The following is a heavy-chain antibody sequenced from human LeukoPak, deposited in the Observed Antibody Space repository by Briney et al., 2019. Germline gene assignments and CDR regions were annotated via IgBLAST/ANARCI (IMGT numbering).Heavy chain of an antibody. Sequence: ASVKVSCKASGYTFTGYYMHWVRQAPGQGLEWMGWINPNSGGTNYAQKFQGRVTMTRDTSISTAYMELSRLRSEDTAVYYCARGSVLRFLEWLFQPDFDYWGQGTLVTVSS. D-gene: IGHD3-3*01. CDR2: INPNSGGT. CDR3: ARGSVLRFLEWLFQPDFDY. J-gene: IGHJ4*02. V-gene: IGHV1-2*02. CDR1: GYTFTGYY.